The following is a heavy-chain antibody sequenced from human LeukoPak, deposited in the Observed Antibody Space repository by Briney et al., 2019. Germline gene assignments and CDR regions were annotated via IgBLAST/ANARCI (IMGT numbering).Heavy chain of an antibody. D-gene: IGHD1-26*01. CDR1: GGSISSYY. CDR3: ARIVGATTFDY. V-gene: IGHV4-59*01. Sequence: PSENLSLTCTVSGGSISSYYWSWIRQPPGKGLEWIGYIYYSGSTNYNPSLKSRVTISVDTSKNQFSLKLSSVTAADTAVYYCARIVGATTFDYWGQGTLVTVSS. CDR2: IYYSGST. J-gene: IGHJ4*02.